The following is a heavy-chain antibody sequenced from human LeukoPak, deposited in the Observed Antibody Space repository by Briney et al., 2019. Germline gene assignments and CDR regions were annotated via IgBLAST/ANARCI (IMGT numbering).Heavy chain of an antibody. CDR3: ARHPSGQPFDY. J-gene: IGHJ4*02. V-gene: IGHV3-7*03. CDR2: IRKDGSEK. CDR1: GFTSSNYW. D-gene: IGHD6-19*01. Sequence: GGSLRLSCAVSGFTSSNYWMNLVRQAPGNALEWVAYIRKDGSEKYYVDSVKGRFTISRDNAKNSLYLQMNSLRAEDTAVYYCARHPSGQPFDYWGQRTLVTVSS.